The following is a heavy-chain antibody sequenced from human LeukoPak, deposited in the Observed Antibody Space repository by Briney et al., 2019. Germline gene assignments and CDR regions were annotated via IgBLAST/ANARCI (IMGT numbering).Heavy chain of an antibody. J-gene: IGHJ6*03. Sequence: ASVKVSCKASGYTFTGYYMHWVRQAPGQGLEWMGWINPNSGGANYAQKFQGRVTMTRDTSISTAYMELSRLRSDDTAVYYCARVGSGYDFWSGYRGYYYYYMDVWGKGTTVTISS. CDR3: ARVGSGYDFWSGYRGYYYYYMDV. D-gene: IGHD3-3*01. V-gene: IGHV1-2*02. CDR1: GYTFTGYY. CDR2: INPNSGGA.